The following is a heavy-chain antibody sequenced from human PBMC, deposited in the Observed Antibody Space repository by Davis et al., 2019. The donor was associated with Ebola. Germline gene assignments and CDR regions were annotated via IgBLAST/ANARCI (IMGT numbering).Heavy chain of an antibody. CDR1: GFTFSTYR. Sequence: GESLKISCAASGFTFSTYRMHWVRQAPGMGLVWVSLIESDGTRTNYADSVKGRFTISRDNAKNTLYLQMNSLEDEDTAMYFCARDYNGLGYWGQGTLVTVSS. V-gene: IGHV3-74*01. CDR2: IESDGTRT. CDR3: ARDYNGLGY. D-gene: IGHD3-10*01. J-gene: IGHJ4*02.